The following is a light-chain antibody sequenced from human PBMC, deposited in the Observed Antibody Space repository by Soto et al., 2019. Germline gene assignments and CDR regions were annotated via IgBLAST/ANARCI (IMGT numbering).Light chain of an antibody. Sequence: EIVLAQSPGTLSFSPGERATLSCRASQSVSSSYLAWYQQKPGQAPSLLIYAASNRAAGIPDRFSGSGSGTDFTLTISRLEPEDFAVYYCQQYGSSPTWSFGQGTKVEIK. V-gene: IGKV3-20*01. J-gene: IGKJ1*01. CDR2: AAS. CDR1: QSVSSSY. CDR3: QQYGSSPTWS.